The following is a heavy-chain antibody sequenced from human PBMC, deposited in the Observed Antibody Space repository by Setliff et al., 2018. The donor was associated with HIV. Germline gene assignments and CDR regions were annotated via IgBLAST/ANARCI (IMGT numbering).Heavy chain of an antibody. V-gene: IGHV5-51*01. Sequence: PGESLKISCKGSGYSFTNYWIAWVRQVSGKGLEWMGIIYPDDSDTIYSPSFQGQVTVSADKSISTTYLQWTSLKAPDSAMYYCARLSKYYDFWTPDSWGQGTLVTVSS. D-gene: IGHD3-3*01. CDR2: IYPDDSDT. CDR1: GYSFTNYW. J-gene: IGHJ4*02. CDR3: ARLSKYYDFWTPDS.